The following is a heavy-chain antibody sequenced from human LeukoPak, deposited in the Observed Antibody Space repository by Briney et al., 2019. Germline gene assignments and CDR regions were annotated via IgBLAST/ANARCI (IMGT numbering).Heavy chain of an antibody. CDR2: ISAYNGNI. J-gene: IGHJ5*02. CDR3: ARGRYCSGGSCYENWFDP. D-gene: IGHD2-15*01. V-gene: IGHV1-18*01. Sequence: GASVKVSCKASGYTFTSYGISWVRQAPGQGLEWMGWISAYNGNINYAQKLQGRVTMTTDTSTSTAYMELRSLRSDDTAVYYCARGRYCSGGSCYENWFDPWGQGTLVTVSS. CDR1: GYTFTSYG.